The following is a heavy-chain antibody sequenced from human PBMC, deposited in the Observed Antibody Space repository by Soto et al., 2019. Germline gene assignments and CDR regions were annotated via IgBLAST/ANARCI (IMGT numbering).Heavy chain of an antibody. D-gene: IGHD3-22*01. CDR1: GYTFTSYG. J-gene: IGHJ6*02. CDR2: ISAYNGNT. V-gene: IGHV1-18*01. CDR3: ATKYYYDSSGLGYYGMDV. Sequence: GASVKVSCKASGYTFTSYGISWVRQAPGQGLEWMGWISAYNGNTNYAQKLQGRVTMTTDTSTSTAYMELRSLRSDDTAVYYCATKYYYDSSGLGYYGMDVRGQGTTVTVSS.